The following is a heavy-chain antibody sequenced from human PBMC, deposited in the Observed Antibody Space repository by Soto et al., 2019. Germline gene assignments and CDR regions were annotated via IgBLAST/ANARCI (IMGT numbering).Heavy chain of an antibody. V-gene: IGHV4-31*03. D-gene: IGHD6-25*01. Sequence: ASETLSLTCTVSGGSISTDGYYWSWIRQHPGKGLEWIGYIYYSGSTYYNPSLKSRVTISVDTSKNQFSLKLSSVTAADTAVYYCARVIAASGKSYYFDYWGQETVVTVSS. J-gene: IGHJ4*02. CDR3: ARVIAASGKSYYFDY. CDR1: GGSISTDGYY. CDR2: IYYSGST.